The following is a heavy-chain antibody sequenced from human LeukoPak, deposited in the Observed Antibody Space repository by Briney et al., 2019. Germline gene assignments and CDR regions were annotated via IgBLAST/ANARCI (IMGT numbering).Heavy chain of an antibody. CDR2: INPDSGGT. CDR3: ARGRGSWYDSSGSPYIRFDY. CDR1: GYTFTGYF. V-gene: IGHV1-2*02. D-gene: IGHD3-22*01. Sequence: ASVKVSCKASGYTFTGYFIHWVRQAPGQGLEWMGWINPDSGGTNYAQRFQGRVTMTRDTSISSAYMELSRLRSDDSAMYYCARGRGSWYDSSGSPYIRFDYWGQGTLVTVSS. J-gene: IGHJ4*02.